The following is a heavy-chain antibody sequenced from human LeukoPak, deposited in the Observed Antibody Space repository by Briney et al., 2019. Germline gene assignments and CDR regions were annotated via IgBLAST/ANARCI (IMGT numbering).Heavy chain of an antibody. CDR3: ARDYHGFDY. V-gene: IGHV3-20*01. CDR1: GFTFADYG. CDR2: INWNVGST. J-gene: IGHJ4*02. D-gene: IGHD1-14*01. Sequence: GGSLRLSCAASGFTFADYGMSWVSPAPGKGVEWVSGINWNVGSTGYADSVKGRFTITRDNAKNSLYLQMNSLRAEDTALYHCARDYHGFDYWGQGTLVTVSS.